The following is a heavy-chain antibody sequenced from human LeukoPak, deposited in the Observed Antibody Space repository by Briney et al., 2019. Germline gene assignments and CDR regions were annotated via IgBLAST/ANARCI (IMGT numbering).Heavy chain of an antibody. CDR3: ARMGDYGGKTSFDY. V-gene: IGHV1-69*04. D-gene: IGHD4-23*01. CDR1: GGTYSSYA. Sequence: ASVKVSCKASGGTYSSYAISWVRQAPGQGLEWMGRIIPILGIANYAQKFQGRVTITADKSTSTAYTELSSLRSEDTAVYYCARMGDYGGKTSFDYWGQGTLVTVSS. CDR2: IIPILGIA. J-gene: IGHJ4*02.